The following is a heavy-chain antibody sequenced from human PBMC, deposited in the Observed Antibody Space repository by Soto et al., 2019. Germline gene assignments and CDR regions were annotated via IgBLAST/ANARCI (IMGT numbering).Heavy chain of an antibody. V-gene: IGHV4-31*03. D-gene: IGHD4-17*01. J-gene: IGHJ5*02. CDR1: GGSISSGGYY. Sequence: KTSETLSLTCTVSGGSISSGGYYWSWIRQHPGKGLEWIGYIYYSGSTYYNPSLKSRVTISVDTSKNQFSLKLSSVTAADTAVYYCARVPRDYGGSNWFDPWGQGTLVTVSS. CDR2: IYYSGST. CDR3: ARVPRDYGGSNWFDP.